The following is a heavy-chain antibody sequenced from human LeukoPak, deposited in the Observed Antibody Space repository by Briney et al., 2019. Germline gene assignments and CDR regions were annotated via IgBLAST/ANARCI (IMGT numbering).Heavy chain of an antibody. CDR3: ARHGEYGSGSYFYHGMDV. V-gene: IGHV5-51*01. CDR2: IYPGDSDT. Sequence: GASLQISCKGSGYIFTSYWIGWVRPLPGKGLEWMGIIYPGDSDTRYSPSFQGQVTISADKSISTAYLQWSSLKASDTAMYYCARHGEYGSGSYFYHGMDVWGKGTTVTVSS. J-gene: IGHJ6*04. CDR1: GYIFTSYW. D-gene: IGHD3-10*01.